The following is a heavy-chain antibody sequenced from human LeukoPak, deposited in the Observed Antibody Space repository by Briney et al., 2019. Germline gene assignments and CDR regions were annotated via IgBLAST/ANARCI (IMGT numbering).Heavy chain of an antibody. D-gene: IGHD1-26*01. CDR3: ARDLREGARYGMDV. V-gene: IGHV4-59*12. CDR2: IYYSGST. J-gene: IGHJ6*02. CDR1: GGSINSYY. Sequence: SETLSLTCTVSGGSINSYYWSWIRQPPGKGLEWIGYIYYSGSTNYNPSLKSRVTISVDKSKNQFSLKLSSVTAADTAVYYCARDLREGARYGMDVWGQGTTVTVSS.